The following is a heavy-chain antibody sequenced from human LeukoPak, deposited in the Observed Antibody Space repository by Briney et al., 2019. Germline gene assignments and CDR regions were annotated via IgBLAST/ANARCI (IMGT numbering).Heavy chain of an antibody. J-gene: IGHJ4*02. D-gene: IGHD3-22*01. CDR2: INPNSGGT. V-gene: IGHV1-2*02. Sequence: ASVKVSCKASGYTFTGYYMHWVRQAPGQWLEWMGWINPNSGGTNYAQKFQGRVTMTRDTSISTAYMELSRLRSDDTAVYYCARGSDSSGYLPFDYWGQGTLVTVSS. CDR1: GYTFTGYY. CDR3: ARGSDSSGYLPFDY.